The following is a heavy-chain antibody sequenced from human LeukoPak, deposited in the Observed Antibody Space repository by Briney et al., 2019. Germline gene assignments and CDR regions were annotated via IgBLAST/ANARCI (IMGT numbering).Heavy chain of an antibody. Sequence: GGSLRLSCAASGFTFSSYWMTWVRQAPGKGLEWVANLSQDGSERNYVGSVKGRFTISRDNAKNSLYLQMNSLRADDTAVYYCARDAYTSNYLDWGQGTLVTVSS. V-gene: IGHV3-7*05. J-gene: IGHJ4*02. CDR3: ARDAYTSNYLD. D-gene: IGHD3-16*01. CDR2: LSQDGSER. CDR1: GFTFSSYW.